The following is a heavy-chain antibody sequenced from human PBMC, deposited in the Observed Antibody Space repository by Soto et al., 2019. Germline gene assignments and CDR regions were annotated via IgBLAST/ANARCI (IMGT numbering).Heavy chain of an antibody. D-gene: IGHD2-21*02. CDR3: ARSFCGGDCYSLDS. V-gene: IGHV3-48*03. CDR1: RFTFSNYE. Sequence: GALRLSCTASRFTFSNYEMNWVRQAPGKGLEWVSYISATGSTIFYADSVKGRFTISRDNAKTSLYLQMNGLSADDTAVYYCARSFCGGDCYSLDSWGQGTLVTVSS. CDR2: ISATGSTI. J-gene: IGHJ4*02.